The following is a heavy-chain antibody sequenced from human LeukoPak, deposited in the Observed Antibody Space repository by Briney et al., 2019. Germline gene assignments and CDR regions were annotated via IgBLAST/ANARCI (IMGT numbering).Heavy chain of an antibody. V-gene: IGHV4-31*03. Sequence: SQTLSLTCTVSGGSISSGGYCWSWIRQHPGKGLEWLGYIYYSGSTYYNPSLKSRVTISVDTSKNQFSLKLSSVTAADTAVYYCARGHENLSPDYFDYWGQGTLVTVSS. CDR2: IYYSGST. J-gene: IGHJ4*02. CDR3: ARGHENLSPDYFDY. CDR1: GGSISSGGYC.